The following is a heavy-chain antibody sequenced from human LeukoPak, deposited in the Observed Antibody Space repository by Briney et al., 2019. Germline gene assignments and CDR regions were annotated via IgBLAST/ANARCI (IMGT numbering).Heavy chain of an antibody. J-gene: IGHJ3*02. Sequence: ASVKVSCKASGYTFTSYYMHWVRQAPGQGFEWMGIINPSGGSTSYAQKFQGRVTMTRDTSTSTVYMELSSLRSEDTAVYYCARDLEYYYDSSGYRAFDIWGQGTMVTVSS. CDR1: GYTFTSYY. CDR2: INPSGGST. V-gene: IGHV1-46*01. CDR3: ARDLEYYYDSSGYRAFDI. D-gene: IGHD3-22*01.